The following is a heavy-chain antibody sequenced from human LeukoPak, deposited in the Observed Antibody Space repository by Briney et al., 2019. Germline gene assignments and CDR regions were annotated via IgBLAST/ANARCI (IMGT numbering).Heavy chain of an antibody. Sequence: PGGSLRLSCAASGFTFDDYAMHWVRQAPGKGLEWVSGISWNSGSIGYADSVKGRFTISRDNAKNPLYLQMNSLRAEDTALYYCAKDMGRGYDAFDIWGQGTMVTVSS. CDR2: ISWNSGSI. CDR3: AKDMGRGYDAFDI. V-gene: IGHV3-9*01. D-gene: IGHD5-12*01. J-gene: IGHJ3*02. CDR1: GFTFDDYA.